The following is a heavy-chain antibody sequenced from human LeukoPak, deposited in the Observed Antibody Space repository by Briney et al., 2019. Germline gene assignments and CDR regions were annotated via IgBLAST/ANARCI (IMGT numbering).Heavy chain of an antibody. CDR1: GYSFTSYW. V-gene: IGHV5-10-1*01. Sequence: GESLRISCKGSGYSFTSYWINWVRQMPGKGLEWMGRIDPSGSYTNYSPSFQGHVTLSADKSISTAYLQWSSLEASDTAMYYCATLPVVGATSYWGQGTLVTVSS. CDR2: IDPSGSYT. D-gene: IGHD1-26*01. J-gene: IGHJ4*02. CDR3: ATLPVVGATSY.